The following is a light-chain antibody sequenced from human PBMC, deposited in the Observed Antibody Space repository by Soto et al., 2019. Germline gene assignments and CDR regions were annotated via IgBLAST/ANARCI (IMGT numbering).Light chain of an antibody. CDR3: QQHSHWPPWT. J-gene: IGKJ1*01. V-gene: IGKV3-11*01. CDR1: QSVSGY. CDR2: DAS. Sequence: EIVLTQSPDTLSLSPGERATLSCRASQSVSGYLGWYQQKPGQAPRLLIYDASNRAYGVPARFRGSGSGTNFTLTIASLEPDDFAVYYCQQHSHWPPWTFGQGTRVEIQ.